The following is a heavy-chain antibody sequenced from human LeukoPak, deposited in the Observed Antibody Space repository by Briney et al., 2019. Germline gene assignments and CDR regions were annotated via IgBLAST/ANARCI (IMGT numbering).Heavy chain of an antibody. CDR1: GFTFSSYW. CDR2: INPNGSGN. J-gene: IGHJ4*02. CDR3: AKDGMVRGVIITTGCYFDY. V-gene: IGHV3-7*03. D-gene: IGHD3-10*01. Sequence: PWGSLTLSCTASGFTFSSYWMSWVRQAPGKGLEWVANINPNGSGNYYVDPVKGRFTISRDNAKNTLYLQKNRLRAEDTAVYYCAKDGMVRGVIITTGCYFDYGGQGTLVTVSS.